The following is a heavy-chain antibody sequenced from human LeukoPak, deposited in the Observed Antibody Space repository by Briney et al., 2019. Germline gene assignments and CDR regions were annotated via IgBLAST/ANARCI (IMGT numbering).Heavy chain of an antibody. CDR1: GFTFCNAY. J-gene: IGHJ4*02. D-gene: IGHD4-23*01. CDR3: STDGGSY. Sequence: PGGSLRLSCAASGFTFCNAYMSWVRQAPGKGLEWVGRIKSKADGGTTDYAVPVKGRFTISRDDSKTTLYLQMNSLKTEDTAFYYCSTDGGSYWGQGTLVTVSS. V-gene: IGHV3-15*01. CDR2: IKSKADGGTT.